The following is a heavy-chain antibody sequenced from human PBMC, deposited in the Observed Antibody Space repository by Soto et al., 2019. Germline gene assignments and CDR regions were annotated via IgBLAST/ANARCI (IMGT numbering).Heavy chain of an antibody. CDR3: AHSRTMVRGVMIDY. V-gene: IGHV2-5*02. J-gene: IGHJ4*02. CDR1: GFSLSTSGVG. CDR2: IYWDDDK. Sequence: QITLKESGPTLVKPTQTLTLTCTFSGFSLSTSGVGVGWIRQPPGKALEWLALIYWDDDKRYSPSLKSRLTLTKDPSKNQVLLTMTNMDPVDTAKYYCAHSRTMVRGVMIDYWGQGTLVTVS. D-gene: IGHD3-10*01.